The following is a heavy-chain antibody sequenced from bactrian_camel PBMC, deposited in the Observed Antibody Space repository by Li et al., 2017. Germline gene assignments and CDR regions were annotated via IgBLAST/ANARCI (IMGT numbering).Heavy chain of an antibody. D-gene: IGHD2*01. CDR1: GYTRTMYC. J-gene: IGHJ6*01. CDR3: AAGLKWCRQGYPTADFRY. V-gene: IGHV3-3*01. CDR2: TYRGST. Sequence: QTGESLRLSCAANGYTRTMYCMGWFRQTPGKEREAVAATYRGSTYYADSVLGRFTISKDNARKTVYLQMNSLQPDDTAMYYCAAGLKWCRQGYPTADFRYLGQGTQVTVS.